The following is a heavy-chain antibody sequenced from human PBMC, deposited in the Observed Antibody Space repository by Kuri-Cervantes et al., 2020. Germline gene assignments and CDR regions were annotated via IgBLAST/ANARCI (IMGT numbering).Heavy chain of an antibody. Sequence: GGSLRLSCAASGFTFSSYSMSWVRQAPGKGLEWVSTSSDNTYYADSVKGRFTISRDNAKNSLYLQMNSLRAEDTAVYYCARAERQYYDFWSGYSYYYYYMDVWGKGTTVTVSS. D-gene: IGHD3-3*01. CDR1: GFTFSSYS. V-gene: IGHV3-69-1*02. J-gene: IGHJ6*03. CDR3: ARAERQYYDFWSGYSYYYYYMDV. CDR2: SSDNT.